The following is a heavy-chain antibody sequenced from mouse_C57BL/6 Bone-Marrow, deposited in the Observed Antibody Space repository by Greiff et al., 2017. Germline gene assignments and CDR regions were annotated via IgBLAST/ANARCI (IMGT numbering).Heavy chain of an antibody. D-gene: IGHD1-2*01. Sequence: QVQLQQPGAELVKPGASVKMSCKASGYTFTSYWITWVKQRPGKGLEWIGDIYPGSGSTNYNEKFKSKATRTVDTSSSTAYMQLSSLTSEDSAVYYCARLLRPYYYAMDYWGQGTSVTVSS. CDR3: ARLLRPYYYAMDY. CDR2: IYPGSGST. CDR1: GYTFTSYW. J-gene: IGHJ4*01. V-gene: IGHV1-55*01.